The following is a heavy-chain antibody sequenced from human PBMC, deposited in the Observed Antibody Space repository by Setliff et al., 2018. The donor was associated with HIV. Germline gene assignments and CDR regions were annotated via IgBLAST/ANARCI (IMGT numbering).Heavy chain of an antibody. J-gene: IGHJ5*02. V-gene: IGHV4-59*01. CDR2: IYYSGST. Sequence: ETLSLTCPVSGGSISSYYWSWIRQPPGKGLEWIGYIYYSGSTNYNPSLKSRVTISVDTSKNQFSLKLSSVTAADTAVYYCASLLGYCSGGSCYSGWFDPWGQGTLVTVSS. CDR1: GGSISSYY. D-gene: IGHD2-15*01. CDR3: ASLLGYCSGGSCYSGWFDP.